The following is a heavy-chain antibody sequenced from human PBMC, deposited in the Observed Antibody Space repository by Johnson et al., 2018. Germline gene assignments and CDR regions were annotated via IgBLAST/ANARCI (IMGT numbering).Heavy chain of an antibody. J-gene: IGHJ6*03. CDR1: GFAFSSYV. CDR2: IGTGGDT. D-gene: IGHD5-18*01. V-gene: IGHV3-47*02. Sequence: VQLVQSGGGLVQXGGSLRPXCAASGFAFSSYVLHWVRRAPGKGPEWVSAIGTGGDTYYADSVMGRLPISRDNSKNTLYLQRNSLRAEDTAVYYCAKDTGMAPTPYYFYYMDVWGKGTTVTVSS. CDR3: AKDTGMAPTPYYFYYMDV.